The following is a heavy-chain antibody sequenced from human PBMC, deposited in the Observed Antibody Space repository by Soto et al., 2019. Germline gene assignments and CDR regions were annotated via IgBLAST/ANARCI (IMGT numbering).Heavy chain of an antibody. CDR3: AIDLNYGLFDY. V-gene: IGHV3-48*01. D-gene: IGHD4-17*01. CDR2: ISSSSSTI. Sequence: EVQLVESGGGLVQPGGSLRLSCAASGFTFSSYSMNWVRQAPGKGLEWVSYISSSSSTIYYADSVKGRFTISRDNAKNSLYLQMNSLRAEDTAGYYCAIDLNYGLFDYWGQGTLVTVSS. CDR1: GFTFSSYS. J-gene: IGHJ4*02.